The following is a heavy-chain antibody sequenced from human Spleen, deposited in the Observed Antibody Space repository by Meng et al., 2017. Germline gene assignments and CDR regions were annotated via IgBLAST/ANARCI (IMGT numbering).Heavy chain of an antibody. CDR2: INHSGST. J-gene: IGHJ4*02. V-gene: IGHV4-34*01. CDR3: ARVRALATTYFDY. CDR1: GGSFSGYF. Sequence: VLPQQWGAGLLKTSETLSLTLDVYGGSFSGYFWTWIRQSPGRGLEWVGEINHSGSTNYNPSLKSRVTISVDTSKNQFSLKLSSVTAADTAVYYCARVRALATTYFDYWGQGTLVTVSS. D-gene: IGHD1-7*01.